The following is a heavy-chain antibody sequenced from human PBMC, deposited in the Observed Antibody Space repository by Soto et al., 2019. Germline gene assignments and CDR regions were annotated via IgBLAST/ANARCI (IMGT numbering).Heavy chain of an antibody. CDR2: ISASNGDT. D-gene: IGHD3-10*01. CDR1: GYSFTSHG. CDR3: ARMVRGSNIDYYHYMDV. V-gene: IGHV1-18*01. J-gene: IGHJ6*03. Sequence: ASVKVSCKASGYSFTSHGISWVRQAPGQGLEWMAWISASNGDTNYAQKFQGRVTVTTDTSTSTGYMELRSLRSEDTAVYYCARMVRGSNIDYYHYMDVWGKGTTVTAP.